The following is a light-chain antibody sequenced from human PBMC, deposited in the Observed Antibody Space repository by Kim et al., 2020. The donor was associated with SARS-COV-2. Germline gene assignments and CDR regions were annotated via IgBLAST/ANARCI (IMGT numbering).Light chain of an antibody. CDR1: KLGDKY. CDR2: QDN. CDR3: QAWDSSTYV. J-gene: IGLJ1*01. V-gene: IGLV3-1*01. Sequence: SYELTQPPSVSVFPGQTASITCSGDKLGDKYASWYQKKSGQSPVLVIYQDNKRPSGIPERFSGSNSGNTATLTISGTQAMDEADYYCQAWDSSTYVFGPGTKVTVL.